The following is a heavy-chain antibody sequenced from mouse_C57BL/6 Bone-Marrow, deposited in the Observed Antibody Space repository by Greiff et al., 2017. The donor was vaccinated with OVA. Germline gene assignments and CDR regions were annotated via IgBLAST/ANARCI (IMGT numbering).Heavy chain of an antibody. J-gene: IGHJ2*01. D-gene: IGHD1-1*01. Sequence: VQLQQSGAELVRPGASVKLSCTASGFNFTDDYMHWVKQRPEQGLEWIGWIDPENGDTEYASKFKGKATITADTSSTTAYLQLSSLTSEDTAVYYCTALFITVYWGQGTTLTVSS. CDR3: TALFITVY. V-gene: IGHV14-4*01. CDR2: IDPENGDT. CDR1: GFNFTDDY.